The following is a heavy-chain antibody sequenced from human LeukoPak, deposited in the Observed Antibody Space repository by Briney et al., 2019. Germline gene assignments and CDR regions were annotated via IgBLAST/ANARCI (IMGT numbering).Heavy chain of an antibody. CDR2: IYYSGST. CDR1: GGSISSYY. V-gene: IGHV4-59*08. D-gene: IGHD6-6*01. J-gene: IGHJ5*02. CDR3: ARLGSSSSSFDP. Sequence: SETLSLTCTVSGGSISSYYWSWIRQPPGKGLEWIGYIYYSGSTNYNPSLKSRVTISVDTSKNQFSLKLSSVTAADTAVYYCARLGSSSSSFDPWGQGTLVTVSS.